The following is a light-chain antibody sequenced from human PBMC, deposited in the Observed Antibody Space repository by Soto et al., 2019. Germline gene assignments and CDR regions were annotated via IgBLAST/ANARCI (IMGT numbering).Light chain of an antibody. V-gene: IGKV2-30*02. CDR3: MQGTHWPIT. Sequence: DIVMTQSPLSLPVTPGEPASISCRSNQXLVHSDGIAYFSWFQQRPGRSPRRLIYKVSNRDSGVPARFSGSGSGTDFALKISRVEAEDVGVYYCMQGTHWPITFGQGTRLEIK. CDR2: KVS. CDR1: QXLVHSDGIAY. J-gene: IGKJ5*01.